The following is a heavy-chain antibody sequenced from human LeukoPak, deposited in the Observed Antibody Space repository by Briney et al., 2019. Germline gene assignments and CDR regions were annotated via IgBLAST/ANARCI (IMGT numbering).Heavy chain of an antibody. D-gene: IGHD4-23*01. Sequence: PSETLSLTCTVSGDSISSYYWSWLRQPPGKGLEWIGYIYNSGSTNYNPSLKSRVTISVDTSKNQFSLKLSSVTAADTAVYYCARGVYGGNRGWYFDLWGRGTLVTVSS. J-gene: IGHJ2*01. CDR3: ARGVYGGNRGWYFDL. CDR1: GDSISSYY. V-gene: IGHV4-59*01. CDR2: IYNSGST.